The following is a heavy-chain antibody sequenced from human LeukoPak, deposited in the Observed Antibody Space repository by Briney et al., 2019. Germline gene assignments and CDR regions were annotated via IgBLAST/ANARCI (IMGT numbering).Heavy chain of an antibody. Sequence: SETLSLTCTVSGGSISSYYWSWIRQPPGKGLEWIGYIYYSGSTNYNPSLKSRVTISVDTSRNQFSLKLSSVTAADTAVYYCARIGSHYYYYYYMDVWGKGTTVTVSS. CDR3: ARIGSHYYYYYYMDV. J-gene: IGHJ6*03. CDR1: GGSISSYY. V-gene: IGHV4-59*08. CDR2: IYYSGST. D-gene: IGHD1-26*01.